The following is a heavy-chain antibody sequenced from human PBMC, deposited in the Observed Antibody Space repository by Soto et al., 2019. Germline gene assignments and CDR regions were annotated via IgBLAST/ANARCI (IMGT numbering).Heavy chain of an antibody. Sequence: SETLSLTCAVYGGSFSGYYWSWIRQPPGKGLEWIGEIIHSGSTNYNPSLKSRVTISVDTSKTQFSLKLSSVTAADTAVYDCARRTRITMVRGVVGWFDPWGQGTLVTVSS. CDR1: GGSFSGYY. CDR2: IIHSGST. V-gene: IGHV4-34*12. CDR3: ARRTRITMVRGVVGWFDP. J-gene: IGHJ5*02. D-gene: IGHD3-10*01.